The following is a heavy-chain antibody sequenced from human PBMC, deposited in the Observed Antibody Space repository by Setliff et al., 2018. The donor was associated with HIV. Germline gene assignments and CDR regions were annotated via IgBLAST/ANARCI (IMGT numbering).Heavy chain of an antibody. Sequence: SETLSLTCTASGGSISSYYWGWIRQPPGKGLEWIGFVFYSGDTSYNPSLKRRVTISVDTSKNQISLKLRSVTAADTAVYYCARGWLQFGWFDPWGQGTLVTVS. D-gene: IGHD5-12*01. J-gene: IGHJ5*02. CDR1: GGSISSYY. CDR3: ARGWLQFGWFDP. CDR2: VFYSGDT. V-gene: IGHV4-59*01.